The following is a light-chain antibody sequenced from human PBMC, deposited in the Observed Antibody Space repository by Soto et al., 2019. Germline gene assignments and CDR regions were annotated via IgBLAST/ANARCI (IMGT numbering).Light chain of an antibody. CDR3: QQRSNWPPT. J-gene: IGKJ4*01. V-gene: IGKV3-11*01. CDR2: SAS. Sequence: EIVLTQSPATLSLSPGERATLSCRASQIVGNDLVWYHQKRGQAPRLLIYSASNRATGIPARFSGSGSGTDFTLTISSLEPEDFAAYYCQQRSNWPPTFGGGTKVEIK. CDR1: QIVGND.